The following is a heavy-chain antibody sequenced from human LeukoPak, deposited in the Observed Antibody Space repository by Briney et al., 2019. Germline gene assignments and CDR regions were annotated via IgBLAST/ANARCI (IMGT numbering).Heavy chain of an antibody. J-gene: IGHJ4*02. D-gene: IGHD3-9*01. CDR1: GFSFTGYP. CDR2: IRTTAEGAKYA. CDR3: ETDQRYAFDY. V-gene: IGHV3-48*02. Sequence: GVSLRLSCATSGFSFTGYPMNWVRQAPGRGLEWISNIRTTAEGAKYAYYADSVKGRVTISRDDGKNTLYLHMNSLRDDDTAVYYCETDQRYAFDYWGQGMLVTVSS.